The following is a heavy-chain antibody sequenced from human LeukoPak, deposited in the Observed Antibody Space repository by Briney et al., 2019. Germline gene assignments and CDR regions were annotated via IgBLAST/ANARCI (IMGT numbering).Heavy chain of an antibody. Sequence: GGSLRLSCAASGFIFSDYSMDWVRQAPGRGLEWISYIGLASGFTSYADSVKGRFTTSSDTARNSLFLQMNSLRAEDTAVYYCVRDHNWAFDSWGQGTLVIVSS. CDR3: VRDHNWAFDS. D-gene: IGHD1-20*01. J-gene: IGHJ4*02. CDR1: GFIFSDYS. CDR2: IGLASGFT. V-gene: IGHV3-21*05.